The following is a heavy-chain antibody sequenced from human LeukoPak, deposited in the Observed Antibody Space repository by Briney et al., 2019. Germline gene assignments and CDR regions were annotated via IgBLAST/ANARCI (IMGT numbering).Heavy chain of an antibody. Sequence: ASVTVSCKASGYTFTSYYMHWVRQAPGQGLEWMGIINPSGGSTSYAQKFQGRVTMTRDTSTSTVYMELSSLRSEDTAVYYCAREGARGVIRLNYYYGMDVWGQGTTVTVSS. CDR2: INPSGGST. CDR1: GYTFTSYY. D-gene: IGHD3-10*01. J-gene: IGHJ6*02. CDR3: AREGARGVIRLNYYYGMDV. V-gene: IGHV1-46*01.